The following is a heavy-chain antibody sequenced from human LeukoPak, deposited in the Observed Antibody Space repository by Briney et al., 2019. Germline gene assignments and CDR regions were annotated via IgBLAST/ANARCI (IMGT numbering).Heavy chain of an antibody. J-gene: IGHJ6*02. V-gene: IGHV3-15*01. D-gene: IGHD2/OR15-2a*01. CDR3: TRIKGGLNYGMDV. CDR2: IKSKIDGGTT. Sequence: GGSLRLSRAASGFPFSTTWMSWVRQAPGKGLEWVGRIKSKIDGGTTDYAAPVKGRFTISRDDSKNTLYLQMSSLKTEDTAVYYCTRIKGGLNYGMDVWGQGTTVTVSS. CDR1: GFPFSTTW.